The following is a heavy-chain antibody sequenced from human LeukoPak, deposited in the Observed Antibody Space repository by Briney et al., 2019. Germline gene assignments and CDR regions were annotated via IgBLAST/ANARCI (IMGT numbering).Heavy chain of an antibody. V-gene: IGHV4-34*01. D-gene: IGHD5-18*01. CDR3: AGGRLGFSYGY. CDR1: GGSFSGHY. CDR2: INLSGRP. Sequence: PSETLSLTCAVYGGSFSGHYWGWIRQPPGKGLEWIGEINLSGRPNYHPSLKRRGTISGDTSKKQFSLNLTSVTAADTAVYYCAGGRLGFSYGYWGQGALVTVSS. J-gene: IGHJ4*02.